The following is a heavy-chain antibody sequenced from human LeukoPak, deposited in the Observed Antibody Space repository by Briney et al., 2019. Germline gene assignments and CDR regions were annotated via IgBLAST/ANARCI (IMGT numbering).Heavy chain of an antibody. J-gene: IGHJ4*02. CDR3: ARDSSSGWYRRDFDY. CDR2: ISSSGSTI. V-gene: IGHV3-48*03. CDR1: GFTFSSYE. Sequence: PGGSLRLSCAASGFTFSSYEMNWVRQAPGKGLERVSYISSSGSTIYYADSVKGRFTISRDNAKNSLYLQMNSLRAEDTAVYYCARDSSSGWYRRDFDYWGQGTLVTVSS. D-gene: IGHD6-19*01.